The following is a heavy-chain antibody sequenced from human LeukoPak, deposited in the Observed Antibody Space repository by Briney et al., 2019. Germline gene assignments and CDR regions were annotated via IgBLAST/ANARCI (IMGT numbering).Heavy chain of an antibody. Sequence: GGSLRLSCAASGFTFTSYSMNWVRQAPGKGLEWVSTISGGGGSTYYADSVKGRFTISRDNSKNTLYLQVNSLRAEDTAVYYCAKVREYSSSRWYYFDYWGQGTLVTVSS. J-gene: IGHJ4*02. D-gene: IGHD6-6*01. CDR3: AKVREYSSSRWYYFDY. V-gene: IGHV3-23*01. CDR2: ISGGGGST. CDR1: GFTFTSYS.